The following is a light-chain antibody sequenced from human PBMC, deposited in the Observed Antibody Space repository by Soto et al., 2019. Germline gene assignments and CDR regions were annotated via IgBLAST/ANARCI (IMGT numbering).Light chain of an antibody. CDR2: AAS. CDR3: QQSFSTPRT. CDR1: QSINSY. Sequence: DIQMTQSPSSQSASVGDRVTITCRASQSINSYLNWYQQKPGKAPKLLIYAASSLQSGVPSRFSGSGSETDFTLTITSLQPDDFATYYCQQSFSTPRTVGQGTRVDI. J-gene: IGKJ1*01. V-gene: IGKV1-39*01.